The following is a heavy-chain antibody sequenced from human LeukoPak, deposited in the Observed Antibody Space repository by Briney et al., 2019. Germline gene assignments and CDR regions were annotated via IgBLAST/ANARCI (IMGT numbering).Heavy chain of an antibody. V-gene: IGHV1-2*02. D-gene: IGHD3-16*01. CDR1: GYTFTDYY. Sequence: GASVKVSCKASGYTFTDYYIHWVRQAPGQGLEWMAWMNPKRGDTSYAQKFQGRVTMTRDTSISAAYMELSRLRFDDTAVYYCARNKGGKSLDYWGQGTLVTVSS. CDR2: MNPKRGDT. J-gene: IGHJ4*02. CDR3: ARNKGGKSLDY.